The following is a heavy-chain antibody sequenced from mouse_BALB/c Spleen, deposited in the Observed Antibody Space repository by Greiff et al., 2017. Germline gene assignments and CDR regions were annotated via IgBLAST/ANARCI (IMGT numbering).Heavy chain of an antibody. D-gene: IGHD1-2*01. CDR3: ASGGPITTATCAY. CDR1: GFNIKDYY. CDR2: IDPENGNT. V-gene: IGHV14-1*02. Sequence: EVQLQQSGAELVRPGALVKLSCKASGFNIKDYYMHWVKQRPEQGLEWIGWIDPENGNTIYDPKFQGKASITADTSSNTAYLQLSSLTSEDTAVYYCASGGPITTATCAYWGQGTLVTVSA. J-gene: IGHJ3*01.